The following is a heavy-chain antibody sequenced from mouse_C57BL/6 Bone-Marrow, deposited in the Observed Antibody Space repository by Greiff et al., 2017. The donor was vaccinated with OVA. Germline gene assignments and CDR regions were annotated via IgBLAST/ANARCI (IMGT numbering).Heavy chain of an antibody. V-gene: IGHV1-61*01. CDR3: AKGGYYGFAY. D-gene: IGHD2-3*01. CDR1: GYTFTSYW. J-gene: IGHJ3*01. Sequence: QVQLQQPGAELVRPGSSVKLSCKASGYTFTSYWMDWVKQRPGQGLEWIGNIYPSDSETHYNQKFKDKATLTVDKSSSTAYMQLSSLTSEDSAVDYCAKGGYYGFAYWGQGTLVTVSA. CDR2: IYPSDSET.